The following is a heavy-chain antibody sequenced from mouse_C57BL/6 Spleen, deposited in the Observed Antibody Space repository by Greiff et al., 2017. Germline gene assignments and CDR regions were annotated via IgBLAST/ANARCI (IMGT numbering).Heavy chain of an antibody. CDR1: GFTFSNYW. D-gene: IGHD3-2*02. CDR3: TDSSGYETY. CDR2: IRLKSDNYAT. Sequence: DVMLVESGGGLVQPGGSMKLSCVASGFTFSNYWMNWVRQSPEKGLEWVAQIRLKSDNYATHYAESVKGRFTISRDDSKSSVYLQMNNLRAEDTGIYYCTDSSGYETYWGQGTLVTVSA. V-gene: IGHV6-3*01. J-gene: IGHJ3*01.